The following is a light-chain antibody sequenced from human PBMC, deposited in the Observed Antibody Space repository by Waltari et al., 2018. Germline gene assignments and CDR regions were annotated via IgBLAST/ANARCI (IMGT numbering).Light chain of an antibody. V-gene: IGKV1-39*01. CDR2: AAS. Sequence: DIQMTQSPSSLSASVGDRVIITCRASQSISRHLNWYQQKAGKAPKLLIYAASSLQSGVPLRFSGSGSGTDFTLTISSLQPEDFATYYCQQSYSTPFTFGPGTKVDIK. J-gene: IGKJ3*01. CDR1: QSISRH. CDR3: QQSYSTPFT.